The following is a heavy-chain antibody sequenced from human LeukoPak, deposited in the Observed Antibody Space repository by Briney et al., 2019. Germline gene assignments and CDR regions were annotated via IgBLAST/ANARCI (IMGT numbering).Heavy chain of an antibody. D-gene: IGHD4-17*01. V-gene: IGHV1-69*05. J-gene: IGHJ6*03. Sequence: SAKVSCKASGGTFSTHAISWVRQAPGQGLEWMGGTIPIFGATNYTQRFQGRLTITTDESTTTAYMELTSLRVEDTAVYFCAGGDPFNYYMDVWGKGTSVTVFS. CDR1: GGTFSTHA. CDR2: TIPIFGAT. CDR3: AGGDPFNYYMDV.